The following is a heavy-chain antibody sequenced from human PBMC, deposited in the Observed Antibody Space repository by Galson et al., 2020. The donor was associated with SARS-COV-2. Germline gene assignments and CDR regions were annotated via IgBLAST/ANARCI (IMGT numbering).Heavy chain of an antibody. CDR2: IYYSGST. J-gene: IGHJ5*02. CDR3: ARDPSIAAGGWFDP. D-gene: IGHD6-6*01. CDR1: GGSISSSSYY. V-gene: IGHV4-39*07. Sequence: SETLSLTCTVSGGSISSSSYYWGWIRQPPGKGLEWIGSIYYSGSTYYNPSLQSRVTISVDTSKNQFSLKLSSVTAADTAVYYCARDPSIAAGGWFDPWGQGTLVTVSS.